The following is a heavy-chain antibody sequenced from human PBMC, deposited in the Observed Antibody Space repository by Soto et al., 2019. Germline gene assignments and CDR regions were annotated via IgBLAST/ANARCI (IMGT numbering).Heavy chain of an antibody. CDR1: GFIFSTYE. CDR3: AREDSIIIPAVSDY. D-gene: IGHD2-2*01. CDR2: VSKSDYT. J-gene: IGHJ4*02. Sequence: PGVSLRLSCAASGFIFSTYEMNWVRQAPGKGLEWVSSVSKSDYTYYSDSVKGRFTISRDNAKNSVSLQMNSLRAEDTAVYYCAREDSIIIPAVSDYWGQGTLVTVSS. V-gene: IGHV3-48*03.